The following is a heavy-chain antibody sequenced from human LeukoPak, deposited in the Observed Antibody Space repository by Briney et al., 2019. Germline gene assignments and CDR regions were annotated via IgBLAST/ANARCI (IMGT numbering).Heavy chain of an antibody. D-gene: IGHD1-26*01. CDR2: VKSKSDGGTT. CDR3: VRVGGAFDV. Sequence: GGSLRLSCAASGFTFSNAWMNWVRQAPGKGLEWIGRVKSKSDGGTTDYAAPVTGRFTISRDDSKNTLFLQMNSLRAEDTAVYYCVRVGGAFDVWGQGTMVTVSS. J-gene: IGHJ3*01. CDR1: GFTFSNAW. V-gene: IGHV3-15*01.